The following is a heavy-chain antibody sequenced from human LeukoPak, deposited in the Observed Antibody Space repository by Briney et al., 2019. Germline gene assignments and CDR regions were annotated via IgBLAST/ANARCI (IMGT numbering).Heavy chain of an antibody. V-gene: IGHV3-74*01. CDR2: ISGDGNFK. Sequence: GGSLRLSCAASGFTLYTYWIHWVRQTPQTGLEWVAGISGDGNFKRNADSVRGRLTIFTDNAKSTVSLQVSSLRAEDTAVYYCTATPWGGAAAIFDYWGQGILVTVSS. CDR3: TATPWGGAAAIFDY. D-gene: IGHD6-25*01. CDR1: GFTLYTYW. J-gene: IGHJ4*02.